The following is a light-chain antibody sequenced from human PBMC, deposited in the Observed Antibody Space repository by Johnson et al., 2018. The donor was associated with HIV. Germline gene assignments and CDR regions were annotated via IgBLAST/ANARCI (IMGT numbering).Light chain of an antibody. J-gene: IGLJ1*01. Sequence: QSVLTQPPSVSAAPGQKVTISCSGTSSNIGNHYVSWYQLLPGTAPKLLIYDNNKRPSGIPDRFSGSKSGTSATLGITGLQTGDEADYYCGTWDSSLSAWFYVFGTGTKCTVL. V-gene: IGLV1-51*01. CDR2: DNN. CDR1: SSNIGNHY. CDR3: GTWDSSLSAWFYV.